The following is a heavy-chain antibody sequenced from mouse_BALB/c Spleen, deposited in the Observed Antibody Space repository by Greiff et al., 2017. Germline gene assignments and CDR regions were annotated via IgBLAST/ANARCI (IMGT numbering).Heavy chain of an antibody. Sequence: VQLVESGAELVRPGTSVKISCKASGYTFTNYWLGWVKQRPGHGLEWIGDIYPGGGYTNYNEKFKGKATLTADTSSSTAYMQLSSLTSEDSAVYFCANPPYGNYEGAWFAYWGQGTLVTVSA. CDR2: IYPGGGYT. J-gene: IGHJ3*01. CDR3: ANPPYGNYEGAWFAY. V-gene: IGHV1-63*02. D-gene: IGHD2-1*01. CDR1: GYTFTNYW.